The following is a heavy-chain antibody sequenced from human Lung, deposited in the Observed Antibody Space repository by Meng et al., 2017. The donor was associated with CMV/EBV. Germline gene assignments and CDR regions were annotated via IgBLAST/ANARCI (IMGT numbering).Heavy chain of an antibody. CDR3: ARGLYKRELPTNGFDP. CDR2: MFYSENT. J-gene: IGHJ5*02. Sequence: SXTLSLXFPLSGGSFSSGGYYWSWFRQHPGKGLEWLGYMFYSENTYYNPSLKSRLTISVDTSKNQLSLKITSVTAAHTAIYYCARGLYKRELPTNGFDPWGQGNXVNGAS. V-gene: IGHV4-31*03. CDR1: GGSFSSGGYY. D-gene: IGHD2-15*01.